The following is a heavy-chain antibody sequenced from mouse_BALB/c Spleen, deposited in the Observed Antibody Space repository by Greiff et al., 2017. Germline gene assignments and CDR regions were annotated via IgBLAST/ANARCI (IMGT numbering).Heavy chain of an antibody. CDR1: GFNIKDTY. Sequence: EVKLMESGAELVKPGASVKLSCTASGFNIKDTYMHWVKQRPEQGLEWIGRIDPANGNTKYDPKFQGKATITADTSSNTAYLQLSSLTSEDTAVYYCARSEGLRREYYFDYWGQGTTLTVSS. CDR3: ARSEGLRREYYFDY. D-gene: IGHD2-4*01. V-gene: IGHV14-3*02. CDR2: IDPANGNT. J-gene: IGHJ2*01.